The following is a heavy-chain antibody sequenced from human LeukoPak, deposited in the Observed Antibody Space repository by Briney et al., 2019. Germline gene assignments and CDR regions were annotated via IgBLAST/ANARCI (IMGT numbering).Heavy chain of an antibody. D-gene: IGHD6-19*01. CDR3: ARYSSGWGYFDY. Sequence: PSETLSLTCTVSGGSISSSSYYWGWIRQPPGKGLEWIGSIYYSGSTYYNPSLKSRVTISVDTSKNQFSLKLSSVTAADTAVYYCARYSSGWGYFDYWGQGTLVTVSS. CDR2: IYYSGST. V-gene: IGHV4-39*07. CDR1: GGSISSSSYY. J-gene: IGHJ4*02.